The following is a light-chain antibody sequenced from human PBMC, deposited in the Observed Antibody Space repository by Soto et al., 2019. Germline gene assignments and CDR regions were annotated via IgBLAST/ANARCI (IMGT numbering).Light chain of an antibody. CDR2: GAS. J-gene: IGKJ1*01. CDR3: QQLNSYPRT. CDR1: QRISTY. Sequence: IPVTKSESFLTASAGNRVAITCRAAQRISTYLVCYQQQPETAPNILIYGASTLQSGVPSRFSGGGAGAEFTLMSISLQPDDVATNYYQQLNSYPRTFGQGTKVDI. V-gene: IGKV1-9*01.